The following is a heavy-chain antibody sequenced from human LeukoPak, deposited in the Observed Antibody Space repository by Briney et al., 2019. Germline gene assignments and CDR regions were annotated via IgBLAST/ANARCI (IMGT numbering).Heavy chain of an antibody. Sequence: PGGSLRLSCAASGFTFGSHWMHWVRQTPGKGLVWVSHINNDGSGTSYADSVKGRFTITRDNAKNTLFLQMNSLRAEDTAVYYCARDGILGSHDCWGQGTLVTVSS. V-gene: IGHV3-74*01. J-gene: IGHJ4*02. CDR3: ARDGILGSHDC. D-gene: IGHD3-3*02. CDR2: INNDGSGT. CDR1: GFTFGSHW.